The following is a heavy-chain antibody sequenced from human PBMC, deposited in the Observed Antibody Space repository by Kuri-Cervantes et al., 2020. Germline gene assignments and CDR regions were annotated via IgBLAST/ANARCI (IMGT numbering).Heavy chain of an antibody. D-gene: IGHD2/OR15-2a*01. Sequence: SGPTLVKPTQTLTLTCTFSGFSLSTSGVGAGWIRQPPGKALEWLALIYWNDDKRYSPSLKSRLTITKDTSKNQVVLTMTNMDPVDTATYYCARQIVGRSIDYWGQGTLVTVSS. J-gene: IGHJ4*02. CDR2: IYWNDDK. V-gene: IGHV2-5*01. CDR3: ARQIVGRSIDY. CDR1: GFSLSTSGVG.